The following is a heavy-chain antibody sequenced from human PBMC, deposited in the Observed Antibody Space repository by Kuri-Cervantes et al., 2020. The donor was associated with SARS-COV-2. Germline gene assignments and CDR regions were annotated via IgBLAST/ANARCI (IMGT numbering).Heavy chain of an antibody. V-gene: IGHV4-34*01. Sequence: GSLRLSCTASGFTFSDYYMNWVRQAPGKGLEWIGEINHSGSTNYNPSLKSRVTISVDTSKNQFSLKLSSVTAADTAVYYCARGRGIAAAGTGSPAPGYFDLWGRGTLVTVSS. D-gene: IGHD6-13*01. CDR3: ARGRGIAAAGTGSPAPGYFDL. CDR2: INHSGST. J-gene: IGHJ2*01. CDR1: GFTFSDYY.